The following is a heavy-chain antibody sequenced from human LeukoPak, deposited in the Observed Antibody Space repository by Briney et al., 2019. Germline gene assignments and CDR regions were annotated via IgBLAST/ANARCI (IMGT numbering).Heavy chain of an antibody. D-gene: IGHD1-26*01. V-gene: IGHV3-74*01. J-gene: IGHJ4*02. CDR3: ARRSSGSPPSYFDY. Sequence: PGGSLRLSCAASGFTFNSYWMHWVRQAPGKGLVWVSRINSDGSTTNYADSVKGRFTISRDNAKNTLYLQMNSLRAEDTAVYYCARRSSGSPPSYFDYWGQGTLVTVSS. CDR1: GFTFNSYW. CDR2: INSDGSTT.